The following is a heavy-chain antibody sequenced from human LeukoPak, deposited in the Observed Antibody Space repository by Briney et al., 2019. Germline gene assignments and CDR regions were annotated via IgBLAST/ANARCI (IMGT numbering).Heavy chain of an antibody. Sequence: PGGSLRLSCAASGFTFSSYEMNWVRQAPGKGLEWVSYISSSGSTIYYADSVKGRFTISRDNAKNSLYLQMNSLRAEDTAVYYCARFTYCSGGSCYIPDYWGQGTLVTVSS. CDR1: GFTFSSYE. CDR3: ARFTYCSGGSCYIPDY. CDR2: ISSSGSTI. J-gene: IGHJ4*02. D-gene: IGHD2-15*01. V-gene: IGHV3-48*03.